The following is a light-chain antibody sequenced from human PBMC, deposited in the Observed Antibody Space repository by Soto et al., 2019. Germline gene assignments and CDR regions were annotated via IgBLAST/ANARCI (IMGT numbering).Light chain of an antibody. V-gene: IGLV2-14*01. J-gene: IGLJ2*01. Sequence: QSALTQPASVSGSPGQSITISCTGTSSDVGSYPYVSWYQQHPGKAPKLMIYDVNSRPSGVSNRFSGSKSGNTASLTISGLQAEDEADCYCGSYTTSSTVVFGGGTKVTVL. CDR1: SSDVGSYPY. CDR2: DVN. CDR3: GSYTTSSTVV.